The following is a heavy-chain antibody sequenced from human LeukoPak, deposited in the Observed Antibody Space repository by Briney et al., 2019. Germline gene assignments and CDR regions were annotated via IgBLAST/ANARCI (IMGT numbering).Heavy chain of an antibody. CDR3: AGGPGFLINC. D-gene: IGHD3-3*01. CDR2: IKQDGSEK. J-gene: IGHJ4*02. CDR1: GFTFSSYW. V-gene: IGHV3-7*01. Sequence: GGSLRLSCAASGFTFSSYWMSWVRQAPGKGLEWVANIKQDGSEKHYVDSVKGRLTISRDNAKNLLYLQMNSLRVEDTAVYYCAGGPGFLINCWGQGTLVTVSS.